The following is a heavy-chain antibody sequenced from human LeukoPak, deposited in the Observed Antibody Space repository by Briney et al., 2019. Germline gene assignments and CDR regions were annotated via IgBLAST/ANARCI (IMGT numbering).Heavy chain of an antibody. D-gene: IGHD2-2*01. CDR2: INWNGGST. Sequence: GGSLRLSCAASGFTFDDYGMSWVRQAPGKGLEGVSGINWNGGSTGYADSVKGRFTISRDNAKNSLYLQMNSLRAEDTALYYCARVGGCSSTSCHLDYWFDPWGQGTLVTVSS. V-gene: IGHV3-20*04. J-gene: IGHJ5*02. CDR1: GFTFDDYG. CDR3: ARVGGCSSTSCHLDYWFDP.